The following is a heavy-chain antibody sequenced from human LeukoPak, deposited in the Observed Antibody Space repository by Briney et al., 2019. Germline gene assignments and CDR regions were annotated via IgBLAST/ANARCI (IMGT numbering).Heavy chain of an antibody. V-gene: IGHV4-61*09. Sequence: SQTLSLTCTVSGASISSDRYNWSWIRQPAGKGLGWIGHIYSSGNTNYNPSLKSRVTISVEMSKNQFSLRLSSVTAADTAVYYCARGSTAYCSGDNCYSEYFQHWGQGTLVTVSS. D-gene: IGHD2-15*01. CDR2: IYSSGNT. CDR1: GASISSDRYN. J-gene: IGHJ1*01. CDR3: ARGSTAYCSGDNCYSEYFQH.